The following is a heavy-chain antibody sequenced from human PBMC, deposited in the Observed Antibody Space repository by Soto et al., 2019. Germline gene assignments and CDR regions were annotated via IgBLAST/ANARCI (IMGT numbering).Heavy chain of an antibody. D-gene: IGHD3-10*01. Sequence: GGSLRLSCAASGFTFSNYYMNWIRQAPGKGLEWVSYISNSGSTIYDADSVKGRFTISRDNAKNSLYLQMNSLRVEDTAVYYCARDALFSPSGKPDAFDIWGQGTMVTVSS. CDR1: GFTFSNYY. J-gene: IGHJ3*02. V-gene: IGHV3-11*01. CDR3: ARDALFSPSGKPDAFDI. CDR2: ISNSGSTI.